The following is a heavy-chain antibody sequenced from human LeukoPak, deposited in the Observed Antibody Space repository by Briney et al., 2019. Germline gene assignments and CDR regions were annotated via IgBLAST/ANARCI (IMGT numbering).Heavy chain of an antibody. D-gene: IGHD6-13*01. V-gene: IGHV3-20*04. J-gene: IGHJ4*02. CDR1: GFTFDDYG. Sequence: GGFLRLSCAASGFTFDDYGMSWVRQAPGKGLELVSGINWNGGSTGYADSVKGRFTISRDNAKNSLYLQMNSLRAEDTALYYCARLRKALTIAAALYYWGQGTLVTVSS. CDR3: ARLRKALTIAAALYY. CDR2: INWNGGST.